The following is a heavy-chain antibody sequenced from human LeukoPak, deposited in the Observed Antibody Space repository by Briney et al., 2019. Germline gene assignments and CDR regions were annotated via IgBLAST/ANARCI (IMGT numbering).Heavy chain of an antibody. J-gene: IGHJ2*01. D-gene: IGHD5-24*01. CDR3: ARGRRDGYNRYWYFDL. CDR2: IQSSGRT. V-gene: IGHV4-4*02. Sequence: SETLSLTCDVSGGSINDRDWWTWVRQPPGKGLEWLGEIQSSGRTNYNPSLKSRVTFSINKSQNQVFLNLGSVTAADTAVYYCARGRRDGYNRYWYFDLWGRGTLVTVSS. CDR1: GGSINDRDW.